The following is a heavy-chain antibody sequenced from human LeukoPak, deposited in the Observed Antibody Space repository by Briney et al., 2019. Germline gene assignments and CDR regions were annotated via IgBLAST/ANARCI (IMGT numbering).Heavy chain of an antibody. Sequence: ASVKVSCKASGYTFTAYYMHWVRQASGQGLEWMGWINPNSGDTNYAQKFQGRVIMTTDTSTSTAYMELRSLRFDDTAVYYCARDGGYFDYWGRGTLVTVSS. CDR2: INPNSGDT. CDR1: GYTFTAYY. J-gene: IGHJ4*02. V-gene: IGHV1-2*02. CDR3: ARDGGYFDY.